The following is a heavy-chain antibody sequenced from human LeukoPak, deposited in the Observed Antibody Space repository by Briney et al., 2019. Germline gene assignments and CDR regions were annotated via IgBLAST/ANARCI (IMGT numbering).Heavy chain of an antibody. V-gene: IGHV3-30*04. D-gene: IGHD6-13*01. CDR2: ISYDGSDN. CDR3: ARDKQQLGLGYYYYMDV. Sequence: GRSLRLSCVASGFTFSNYAIHWVRQAPGKGLEWVAVISYDGSDNYYADSVKGRFTISRDNAKNSLYLQMNSLRAEDTAVYYCARDKQQLGLGYYYYMDVWGKGTTVTVSS. CDR1: GFTFSNYA. J-gene: IGHJ6*03.